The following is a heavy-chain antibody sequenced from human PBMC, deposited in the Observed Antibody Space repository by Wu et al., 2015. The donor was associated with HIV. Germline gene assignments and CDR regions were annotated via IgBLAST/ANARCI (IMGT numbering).Heavy chain of an antibody. Sequence: QVQLVQSGAEVKKPGASVKVSCKASGYTFTTYGISWVRQAPGQGLEWMGWISAYNGNTNYAQKLQGRVTMTTDTSTSTAYMELRSLRSDDTAVYYCARDPRAKWASYNWFDPWGQGNPGHRLL. CDR1: GYTFTTYG. J-gene: IGHJ5*02. CDR3: ARDPRAKWASYNWFDP. V-gene: IGHV1-18*01. CDR2: ISAYNGNT. D-gene: IGHD1-26*01.